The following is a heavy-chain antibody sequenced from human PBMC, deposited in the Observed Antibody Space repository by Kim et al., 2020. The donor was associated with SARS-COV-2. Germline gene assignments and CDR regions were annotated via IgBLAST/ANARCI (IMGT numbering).Heavy chain of an antibody. D-gene: IGHD3-10*01. CDR2: INHSGRT. J-gene: IGHJ1*01. V-gene: IGHV4-34*01. CDR1: GGSFSGYY. Sequence: SHTLSLTCAVYGGSFSGYYWSWIRQPPGKGLEWIGEINHSGRTNYNPSLKSRVTISVDTSKNQFSLKLTSVTAADAALYFCARRLSNTSGWGSHYCDLWGQGILVTVSS. CDR3: ARRLSNTSGWGSHYCDL.